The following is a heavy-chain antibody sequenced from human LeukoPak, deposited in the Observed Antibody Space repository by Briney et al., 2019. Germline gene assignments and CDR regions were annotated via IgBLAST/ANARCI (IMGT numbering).Heavy chain of an antibody. CDR2: IYSGGRT. CDR1: GFTVSSNY. V-gene: IGHV3-53*01. CDR3: ARTPGLHDYGY. Sequence: GGSLRLSCAASGFTVSSNYMSWVRQAPGKGLEWVSVIYSGGRTYYADSVKGRFTISRDNSKNTLYLQMNSLRTEDTAVYYRARTPGLHDYGYWGQGTLVTVSS. D-gene: IGHD4-17*01. J-gene: IGHJ4*02.